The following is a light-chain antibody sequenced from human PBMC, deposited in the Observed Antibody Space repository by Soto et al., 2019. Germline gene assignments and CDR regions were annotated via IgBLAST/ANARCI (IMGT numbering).Light chain of an antibody. J-gene: IGLJ2*01. Sequence: QSVLTQPPSASGTPGQRVTISCSGSNSNIGRNTVNWYQQLPGAAPNLLIYSNNERPSGVPDRFSGSKSGTSASLAISGLQSEDEADYYCAAWDESPIVPVFGGGTQLTVL. V-gene: IGLV1-44*01. CDR3: AAWDESPIVPV. CDR1: NSNIGRNT. CDR2: SNN.